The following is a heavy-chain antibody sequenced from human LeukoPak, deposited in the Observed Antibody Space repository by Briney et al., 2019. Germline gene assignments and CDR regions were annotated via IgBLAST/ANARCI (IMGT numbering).Heavy chain of an antibody. Sequence: SETLSLTCTVSGGSISSYYWSWIRQPPGKGLEWIGYIYYSGSTNYNPSLKSRVTISVDTSKNQFSLKLSSVTAADTAAYYCARVGGDGYTRLYWYFDLWGRGTLVTVSS. CDR1: GGSISSYY. CDR3: ARVGGDGYTRLYWYFDL. CDR2: IYYSGST. V-gene: IGHV4-59*01. J-gene: IGHJ2*01. D-gene: IGHD5-24*01.